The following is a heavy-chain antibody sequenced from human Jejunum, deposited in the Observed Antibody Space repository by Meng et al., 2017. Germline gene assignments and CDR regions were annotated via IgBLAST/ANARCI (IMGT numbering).Heavy chain of an antibody. J-gene: IGHJ4*02. CDR1: GCPVSSASYS. V-gene: IGHV4-61*01. D-gene: IGHD6-6*01. CDR3: AHSSSRSSFGFDY. CDR2: RYYSGGT. Sequence: QVQVQGSGPGPGGPSRNPSHHCMFYGCPVSSASYSWNWLRAPTGKGLGWAGHRYYSGGTHYSPSLNSRVTISIDTAKNQVSLKVSSVTAADTAVYYCAHSSSRSSFGFDYWGQGTLVTVSS.